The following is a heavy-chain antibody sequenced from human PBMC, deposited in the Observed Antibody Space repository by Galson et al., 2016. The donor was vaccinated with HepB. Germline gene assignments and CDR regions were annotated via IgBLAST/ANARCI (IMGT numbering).Heavy chain of an antibody. CDR2: ISGSGGSI. CDR1: GFTFSTYV. J-gene: IGHJ4*02. CDR3: AKYRSATYYTDYFEY. V-gene: IGHV3-23*01. Sequence: SLRLSCAASGFTFSTYVMTWVRQAPGKGLEWVATISGSGGSIYYADSVKGRFTISRDNSKNTLFLQMKRLRDEDTALYYCAKYRSATYYTDYFEYWGQGTLVTVSS. D-gene: IGHD1-26*01.